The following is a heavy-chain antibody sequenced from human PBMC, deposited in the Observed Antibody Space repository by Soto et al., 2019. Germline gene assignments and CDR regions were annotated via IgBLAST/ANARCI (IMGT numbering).Heavy chain of an antibody. Sequence: GGSLRLSCAASGFTFSSDAMSYGMSWVRQAPGKGLEWVSSISGSGDSTYYADSVKGRFTISRDNSKNTLYLQMNSLRAEDTAVYYCARLGPYASGTYSFRHNRFDPWGQGTQVTVSS. V-gene: IGHV3-23*01. CDR2: ISGSGDST. D-gene: IGHD3-10*01. CDR1: GFTFSSDAMSYG. CDR3: ARLGPYASGTYSFRHNRFDP. J-gene: IGHJ5*02.